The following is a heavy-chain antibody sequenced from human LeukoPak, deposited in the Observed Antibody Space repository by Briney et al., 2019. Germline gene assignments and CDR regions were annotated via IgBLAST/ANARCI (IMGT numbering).Heavy chain of an antibody. CDR1: GGSVSSGSYY. CDR3: ARGRDDLGY. CDR2: IYYSGST. V-gene: IGHV4-61*01. Sequence: PSETLPLTCTVSGGSVSSGSYYWSWIRQPPGKGLEWIGYIYYSGSTNYNPSLKSRVTISVDTSKNQFSLKLSSVTAADTAVYYCARGRDDLGYWGQGTLVTVSS. D-gene: IGHD3-3*01. J-gene: IGHJ4*02.